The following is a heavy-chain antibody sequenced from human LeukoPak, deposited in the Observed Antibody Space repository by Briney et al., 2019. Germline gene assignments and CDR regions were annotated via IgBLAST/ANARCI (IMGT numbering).Heavy chain of an antibody. V-gene: IGHV1-2*02. CDR2: INPNSGGT. Sequence: ASVKVSCKASGYTFTGYYMRWVRQAPGQGLEWMGWINPNSGGTNYAQKFQGRVTMTRDTSISTAYMELSRLRSDDTAVYYCARDTYCSSTSCYVFDYWGQGTLVTVSS. J-gene: IGHJ4*02. CDR3: ARDTYCSSTSCYVFDY. CDR1: GYTFTGYY. D-gene: IGHD2-2*01.